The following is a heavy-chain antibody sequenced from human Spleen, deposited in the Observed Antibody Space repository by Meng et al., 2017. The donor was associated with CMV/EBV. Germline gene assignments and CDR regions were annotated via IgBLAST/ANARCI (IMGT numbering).Heavy chain of an antibody. J-gene: IGHJ6*02. V-gene: IGHV3-23*01. CDR2: ISTSGTII. Sequence: GESLKISCEASGFTFRNYAMSWVRQAPGKGLEWLSHISTSGTIIYYADSVKGRFTISRDNSKNTLYLQMNSLRAEDTAVYYCASHMGGVRVQAYYGMDVWGQGTTVTVSS. CDR3: ASHMGGVRVQAYYGMDV. D-gene: IGHD3-10*01. CDR1: GFTFRNYA.